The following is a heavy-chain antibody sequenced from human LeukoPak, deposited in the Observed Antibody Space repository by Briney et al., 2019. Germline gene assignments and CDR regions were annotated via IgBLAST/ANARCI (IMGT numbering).Heavy chain of an antibody. J-gene: IGHJ3*02. D-gene: IGHD3-22*01. Sequence: SETLSLTCTVSGGSISNYYWSWIRQPAGKGLEWIGRIYTSGSTNYNPSLESRVTMSVDTSKNQFSLKLISVTAADTAVYYCARDLAYYYDSSGPVNAFDIWGQGTMVAVSS. V-gene: IGHV4-4*07. CDR1: GGSISNYY. CDR3: ARDLAYYYDSSGPVNAFDI. CDR2: IYTSGST.